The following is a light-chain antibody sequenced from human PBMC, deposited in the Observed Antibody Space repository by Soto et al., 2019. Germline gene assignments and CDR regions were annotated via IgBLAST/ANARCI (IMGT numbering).Light chain of an antibody. J-gene: IGLJ2*01. CDR3: CSYPSSSVL. CDR2: EVN. CDR1: SSDVGSYNR. V-gene: IGLV2-18*02. Sequence: QSALTQPPSVSGSPGQSVTISCTGTSSDVGSYNRVSWYQQPPGTAPKLMIYEVNNRPSGVPDRFSGSKSGNTASLTISGIQAEDEADYYCCSYPSSSVLFGGGTKLTVL.